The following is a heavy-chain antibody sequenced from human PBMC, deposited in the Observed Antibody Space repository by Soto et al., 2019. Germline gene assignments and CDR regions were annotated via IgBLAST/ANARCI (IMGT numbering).Heavy chain of an antibody. J-gene: IGHJ4*02. Sequence: QVQLVESGGGVVQSGRSLRLSCAASGFTFSSYGMHWVRQAPGKGLEWVAFISNDGSHESYGDSVKGRFTISRDNSKNTLYLQRNSLRAEDTAVYYCAKDRTHSWTFDYWGQGILVTVSS. CDR2: ISNDGSHE. CDR3: AKDRTHSWTFDY. CDR1: GFTFSSYG. V-gene: IGHV3-30*18. D-gene: IGHD6-13*01.